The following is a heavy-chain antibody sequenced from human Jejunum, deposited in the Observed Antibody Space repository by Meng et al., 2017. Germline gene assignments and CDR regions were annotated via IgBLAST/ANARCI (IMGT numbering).Heavy chain of an antibody. V-gene: IGHV4-4*02. CDR2: IYFTGTT. D-gene: IGHD2/OR15-2a*01. J-gene: IGHJ4*02. CDR1: GGSITTNHW. CDR3: ARGINFYDAAAYSFENYFDH. Sequence: QVQLQESGPGLVQPSGTLSLTCDVSGGSITTNHWWSWVRQPPGKGLEWIGEIYFTGTTNYNPSLKSRVTMSVDQSKNQVSLKLTSVSAADTAVYFCARGINFYDAAAYSFENYFDHWSQGALGHRLL.